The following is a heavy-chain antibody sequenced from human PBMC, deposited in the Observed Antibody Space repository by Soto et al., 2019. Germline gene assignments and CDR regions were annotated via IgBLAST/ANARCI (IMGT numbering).Heavy chain of an antibody. J-gene: IGHJ4*02. D-gene: IGHD3-10*01. CDR1: GGSISSGGYY. CDR3: ARGWFGEFYYFDY. V-gene: IGHV4-31*03. CDR2: IYYSGST. Sequence: PSETLSLTCTVSGGSISSGGYYWSWIRQHPGKGLEWIGYIYYSGSTYYNPSLKSRVTISVDTSKNQFSLKLSSVTAADTAVYYCARGWFGEFYYFDYWGQGTLVTVS.